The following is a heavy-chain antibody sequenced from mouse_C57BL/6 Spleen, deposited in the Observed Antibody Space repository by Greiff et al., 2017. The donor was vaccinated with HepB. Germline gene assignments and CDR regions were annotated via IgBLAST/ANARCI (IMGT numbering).Heavy chain of an antibody. J-gene: IGHJ2*01. D-gene: IGHD1-1*01. CDR1: GFTFSDYG. Sequence: EVQLQESGGGLVKPGGSLKLSCAASGFTFSDYGMHWVRQAPEKGLEWVAYISSGSSTIYYADTVKGRFTISRDNAKNTLFLQMTSLRSEDTAMYYCARGGGLANFYFDYWGQGTTLTVSS. CDR2: ISSGSSTI. V-gene: IGHV5-17*01. CDR3: ARGGGLANFYFDY.